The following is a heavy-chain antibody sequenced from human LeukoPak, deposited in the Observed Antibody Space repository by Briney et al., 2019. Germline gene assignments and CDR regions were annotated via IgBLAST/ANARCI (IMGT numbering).Heavy chain of an antibody. D-gene: IGHD3-22*01. CDR1: GYTFTSYG. V-gene: IGHV1-18*01. Sequence: GASVKVSCKASGYTFTSYGISWARQAPGQGLEWMGWISAYNGNTNYAQKLQGRVTMTTDTSTSTAYMELRSLRSDDTAVYYCARKMRSYYDSSGYGLDVWGKGTTVTISS. J-gene: IGHJ6*04. CDR2: ISAYNGNT. CDR3: ARKMRSYYDSSGYGLDV.